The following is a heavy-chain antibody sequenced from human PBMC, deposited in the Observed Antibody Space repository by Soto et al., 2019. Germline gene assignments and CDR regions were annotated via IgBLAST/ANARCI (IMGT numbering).Heavy chain of an antibody. CDR2: IIPLFRTP. V-gene: IGHV1-69*12. CDR1: VGTFSSSA. D-gene: IGHD4-4*01. Sequence: QVQLVQSGAEMKEPGSSVKVYCKTSVGTFSSSAISWLRQAPGQGLEWMGGIIPLFRTPDYAQKFQGRVTIAADETTSTAYMELSSLRSEDTAVYYCARDNDRLQLGGNYYYILDVWGQGTTITVSS. CDR3: ARDNDRLQLGGNYYYILDV. J-gene: IGHJ6*02.